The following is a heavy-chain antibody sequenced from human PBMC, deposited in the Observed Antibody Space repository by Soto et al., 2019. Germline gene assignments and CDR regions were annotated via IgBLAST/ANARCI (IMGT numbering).Heavy chain of an antibody. CDR2: ISGSGGNT. CDR1: GFTFSSYA. CDR3: AKWSDYIWGSYRYYFDY. D-gene: IGHD3-16*02. J-gene: IGHJ4*02. Sequence: GGSLRLSCAASGFTFSSYAMSWVRQAPGKGLEWVSAISGSGGNTYYADSVKGRFTISRDNSKNTLYLQMNSLRVEDTALYYCAKWSDYIWGSYRYYFDYWGQGTLVTVSS. V-gene: IGHV3-23*01.